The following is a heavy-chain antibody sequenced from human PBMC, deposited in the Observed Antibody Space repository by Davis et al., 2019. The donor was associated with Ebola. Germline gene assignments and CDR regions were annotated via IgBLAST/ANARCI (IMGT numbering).Heavy chain of an antibody. Sequence: PSETLSLTCAVYDESFTSYYWTWIRQPPGKGLEWVGEIIHTGLTNYSPSLKSRVTISVDTSRRQFSLKLNSVTAADMGVYYCARGVGYCRGASCTENWFDPWGQGTLVTVSS. CDR2: IIHTGLT. CDR1: DESFTSYY. J-gene: IGHJ5*02. D-gene: IGHD2-15*01. CDR3: ARGVGYCRGASCTENWFDP. V-gene: IGHV4-34*01.